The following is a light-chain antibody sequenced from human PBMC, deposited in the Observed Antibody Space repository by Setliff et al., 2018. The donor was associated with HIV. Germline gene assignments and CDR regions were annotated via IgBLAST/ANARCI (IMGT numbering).Light chain of an antibody. CDR1: SSDIGTFSY. CDR2: EVS. J-gene: IGLJ1*01. Sequence: QSALAQPASVSGSPGQSITISCTGTSSDIGTFSYVSWYQQYPGKVPKLMIYEVSNRPSGISTRFSGSKSANTASLTISGLQAEDEADYYCSSYTSHSLFVFGPGTKVTVL. CDR3: SSYTSHSLFV. V-gene: IGLV2-14*01.